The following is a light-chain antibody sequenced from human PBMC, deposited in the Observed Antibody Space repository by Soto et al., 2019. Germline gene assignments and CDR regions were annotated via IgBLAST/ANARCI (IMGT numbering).Light chain of an antibody. CDR3: QSYGSSLYV. Sequence: QLVLTQPPSVSGAPGQRVTISCTGSSSNIGAGYDVHWYQQLPGTAPKLLIYGNSNRPSGVPDRFSGSKSGTSASLAITGLQAEDEADYYCQSYGSSLYVFGTVTKLTVL. J-gene: IGLJ1*01. V-gene: IGLV1-40*01. CDR1: SSNIGAGYD. CDR2: GNS.